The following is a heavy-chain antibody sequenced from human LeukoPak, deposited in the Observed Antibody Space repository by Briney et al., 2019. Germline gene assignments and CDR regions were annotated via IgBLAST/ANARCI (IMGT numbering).Heavy chain of an antibody. Sequence: GGSLRLSCAASGVMFPSYWMTWVRQAPGKGLEWVANIKQDGSEKYYVDSVKGRFTISRDNAKKSVYLQMNSLRAEDTAVYYCARRHHFGFLDSWGQGTLVTVSS. J-gene: IGHJ4*02. CDR2: IKQDGSEK. CDR1: GVMFPSYW. CDR3: ARRHHFGFLDS. D-gene: IGHD3-10*01. V-gene: IGHV3-7*04.